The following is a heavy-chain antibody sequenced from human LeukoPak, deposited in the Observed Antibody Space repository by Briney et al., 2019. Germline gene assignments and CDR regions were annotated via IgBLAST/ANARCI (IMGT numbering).Heavy chain of an antibody. V-gene: IGHV4-39*02. Sequence: SETLSLTCTVSGGSISSSSYYWGWIRQPPGKGLEWIGSIYYSGSTYYNPSLKSRVTISVDTSKNQFSLKLSSVTAADTAVYYCAREGPRGWDHLPKYYMDVWGKGTTVTVSS. J-gene: IGHJ6*03. CDR2: IYYSGST. D-gene: IGHD5-12*01. CDR3: AREGPRGWDHLPKYYMDV. CDR1: GGSISSSSYY.